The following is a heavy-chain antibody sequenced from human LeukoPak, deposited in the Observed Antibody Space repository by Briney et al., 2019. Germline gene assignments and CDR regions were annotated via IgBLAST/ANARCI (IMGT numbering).Heavy chain of an antibody. CDR2: MNPNSGNT. CDR1: GYTFTSYD. CDR3: ARDGDILTGYTYYFDY. D-gene: IGHD3-9*01. J-gene: IGHJ4*02. V-gene: IGHV1-8*01. Sequence: ASVKVSCKASGYTFTSYDINWVRQATGQGLEWMGWMNPNSGNTGYAQKFQGRVTMTRDTSISTAYMELSSLRSEDTAVYYCARDGDILTGYTYYFDYWGQGTLVTVSS.